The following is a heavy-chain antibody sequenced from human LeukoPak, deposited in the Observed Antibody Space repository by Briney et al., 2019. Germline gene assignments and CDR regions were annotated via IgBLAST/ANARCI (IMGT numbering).Heavy chain of an antibody. D-gene: IGHD1-14*01. CDR3: ARDEPETIQDS. J-gene: IGHJ4*02. V-gene: IGHV1-69*06. Sequence: ASVKVSCKASGGTFSSYAISWVRQAPGQGLEWMGGIIPIFGTANYAQKFQGRVTITADKSTSTAYMELSSLRSEDTAVYYCARDEPETIQDSWGQGTLVTVSS. CDR2: IIPIFGTA. CDR1: GGTFSSYA.